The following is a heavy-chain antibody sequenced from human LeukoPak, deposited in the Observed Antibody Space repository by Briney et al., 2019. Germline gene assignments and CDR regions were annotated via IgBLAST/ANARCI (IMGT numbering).Heavy chain of an antibody. J-gene: IGHJ4*02. V-gene: IGHV4-59*01. CDR2: IYYSGST. CDR3: ARSFSAYYFDY. D-gene: IGHD1-26*01. CDR1: GGSISSYY. Sequence: ETLSLTCTVSGGSISSYYWSWIRQPPGKGLEWIGYIYYSGSTNYNPSLKSRVTISVDTSKNQFSLKLSSVTAADTAVYYCARSFSAYYFDYWGQGTLVTVSS.